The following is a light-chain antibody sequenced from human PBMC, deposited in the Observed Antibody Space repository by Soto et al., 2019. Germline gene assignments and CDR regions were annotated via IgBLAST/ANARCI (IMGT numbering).Light chain of an antibody. Sequence: DIQMTQSPSTLSASVGDGVTITCRASQTISGWLAWYQQRPGKAPKLLISDASSLRSGVPSRFSGSGSGTEFTLTISSLQPDDFGSYYCKQHKSHPWTFGHGPTVEV. V-gene: IGKV1-5*01. CDR3: KQHKSHPWT. CDR1: QTISGW. J-gene: IGKJ1*01. CDR2: DAS.